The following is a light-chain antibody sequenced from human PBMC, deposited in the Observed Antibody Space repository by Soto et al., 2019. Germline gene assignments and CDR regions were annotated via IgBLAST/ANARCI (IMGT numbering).Light chain of an antibody. J-gene: IGLJ1*01. CDR1: RSNIGSNT. CDR2: SNN. CDR3: AAWDDSLNGSYV. Sequence: QSVLTHPPSTSGTPGQRVTISCSGSRSNIGSNTVTWYQQLPGTAPKLLIYSNNQRPSGVPDRFSGSKSGTSASLAISGLQSEDEADYYCAAWDDSLNGSYVFGTGTKVTVL. V-gene: IGLV1-44*01.